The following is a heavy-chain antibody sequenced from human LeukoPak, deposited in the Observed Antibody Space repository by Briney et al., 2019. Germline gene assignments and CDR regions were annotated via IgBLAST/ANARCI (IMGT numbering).Heavy chain of an antibody. V-gene: IGHV1-46*01. D-gene: IGHD3-3*01. CDR1: GYTFPSYY. J-gene: IGHJ4*02. CDR3: ARALTGFDFWSGYVPFGY. Sequence: ASVKDSCKASGYTFPSYYLHWVRQAPGQGLEWMGIINHSGGTRRYAQRFQGRVTMTRDTSTNTVYMELSSLRSEDTAVYYCARALTGFDFWSGYVPFGYWGQGTLVTVSS. CDR2: INHSGGTR.